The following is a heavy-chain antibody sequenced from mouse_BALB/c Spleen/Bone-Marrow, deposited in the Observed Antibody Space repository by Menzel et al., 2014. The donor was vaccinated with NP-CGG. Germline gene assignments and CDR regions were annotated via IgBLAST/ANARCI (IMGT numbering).Heavy chain of an antibody. CDR2: IFPGNFYT. CDR1: GYIFTSYY. D-gene: IGHD2-4*01. J-gene: IGHJ2*01. Sequence: VQGVESGPELVKPGASVMISCKASGYIFTSYYIHWVKQRPGQGLEWIGWIFPGNFYTKFNENFKGRATLTADKSSSTAYMHLSSLTSEDSAVYFCARDDYDYWGQGTTLTVSS. V-gene: IGHV1S56*01. CDR3: ARDDYDY.